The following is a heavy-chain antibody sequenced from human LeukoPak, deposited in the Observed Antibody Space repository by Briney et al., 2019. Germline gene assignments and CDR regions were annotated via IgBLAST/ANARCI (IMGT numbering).Heavy chain of an antibody. CDR1: GFTFSSYS. V-gene: IGHV3-21*01. J-gene: IGHJ6*02. CDR3: ARDTKQLTSYYYYYGMDV. Sequence: GGSLRLSCAASGFTFSSYSMNWVRQAPGKGPEWVSSISSSSGYMYYADSVKGRVTISRDNAKNSLYLQMNSLRAEDTAVYFCARDTKQLTSYYYYYGMDVWGQGTTVTVSS. CDR2: ISSSSGYM. D-gene: IGHD6-13*01.